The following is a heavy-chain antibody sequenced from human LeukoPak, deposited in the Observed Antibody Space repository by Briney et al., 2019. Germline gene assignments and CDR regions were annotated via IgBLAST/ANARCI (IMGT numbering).Heavy chain of an antibody. Sequence: GGSLRLSCAASGFTFSNAWMSWVRQAPGKGLEWAGRIKSKNDGGTTDYAAPVKGRFTISRDDSKHTLYLQMNSLKTEDTAVYYCTTYYDFWSARAPAGFDPWGQGTLVTVSS. J-gene: IGHJ5*02. CDR2: IKSKNDGGTT. D-gene: IGHD3-3*01. V-gene: IGHV3-15*01. CDR1: GFTFSNAW. CDR3: TTYYDFWSARAPAGFDP.